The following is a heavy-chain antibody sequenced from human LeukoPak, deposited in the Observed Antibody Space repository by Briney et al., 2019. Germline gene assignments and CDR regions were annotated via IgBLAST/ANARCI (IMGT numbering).Heavy chain of an antibody. Sequence: PSQTLSLTCTVPGGSISSGGYYWSWIRQHPGKGLEWIGYIYYSGSTYYNPSLKSRVTISVDTSKNQFSLKLSSVTAADTAVYYCARVSRLYYDSTYYFDYWGQGTLVTVSS. CDR3: ARVSRLYYDSTYYFDY. J-gene: IGHJ4*02. CDR1: GGSISSGGYY. V-gene: IGHV4-31*03. D-gene: IGHD3-22*01. CDR2: IYYSGST.